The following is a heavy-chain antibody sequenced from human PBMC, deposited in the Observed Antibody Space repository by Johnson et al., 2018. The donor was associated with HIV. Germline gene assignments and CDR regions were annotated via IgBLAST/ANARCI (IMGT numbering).Heavy chain of an antibody. Sequence: QVQLVESGGGVVQPGRSLRVSCAASGFTFSSYVMHWVRQAPGKGLEWVTIISHDGNNKYYADSVKGRFTISRDNSKNTLYLQMNSLRPEDTAVYYCAKGPAYDGDYLHDAFDIWGQGTMVTVSS. CDR2: ISHDGNNK. D-gene: IGHD4-17*01. J-gene: IGHJ3*02. CDR1: GFTFSSYV. CDR3: AKGPAYDGDYLHDAFDI. V-gene: IGHV3-30*18.